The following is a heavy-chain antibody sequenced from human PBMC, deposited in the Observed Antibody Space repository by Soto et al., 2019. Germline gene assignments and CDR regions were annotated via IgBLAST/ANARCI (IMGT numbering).Heavy chain of an antibody. J-gene: IGHJ6*03. Sequence: SETLSLTCAVYGGSFSGYYWSWIRQPPGKGLEWIGEINHSGSTNYNPPLKSRVTISVDTSKNQFSLKLSSVTAADTAVYYCARARNYYGSGRYYYYYMDVWGKGTTVTVSS. CDR3: ARARNYYGSGRYYYYYMDV. CDR2: INHSGST. D-gene: IGHD3-10*01. CDR1: GGSFSGYY. V-gene: IGHV4-34*01.